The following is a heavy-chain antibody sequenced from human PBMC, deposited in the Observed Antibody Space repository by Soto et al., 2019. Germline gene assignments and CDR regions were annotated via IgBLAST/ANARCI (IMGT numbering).Heavy chain of an antibody. CDR2: IYYSGST. CDR3: ARRRSGWSNWFDP. Sequence: PSETLSLTCTVSGGSISSYYWSWIRQPPGKGLEWIGYIYYSGSTNYNPSLKSRVTISVDTSKNQFSLKLSSVTAADTAVYYCARRRSGWSNWFDPWGQGTLVTVSS. CDR1: GGSISSYY. V-gene: IGHV4-59*08. J-gene: IGHJ5*02. D-gene: IGHD6-19*01.